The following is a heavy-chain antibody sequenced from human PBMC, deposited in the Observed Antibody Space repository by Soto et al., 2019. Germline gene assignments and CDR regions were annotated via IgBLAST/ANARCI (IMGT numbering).Heavy chain of an antibody. D-gene: IGHD5-18*01. CDR2: ICYSGTT. V-gene: IGHV4-31*03. CDR3: ARGRGYSYGPYYFDY. CDR1: GGSISSEGYY. J-gene: IGHJ4*02. Sequence: QVPLQESGPGLVKPSQTLSLTCIVSGGSISSEGYYWSWFRQLPGKGLEWIGDICYSGTTYHNPSLRSRLNISGDASKNQFSLKLSSVTAADTALYYCARGRGYSYGPYYFDYWGQGTLVTVSS.